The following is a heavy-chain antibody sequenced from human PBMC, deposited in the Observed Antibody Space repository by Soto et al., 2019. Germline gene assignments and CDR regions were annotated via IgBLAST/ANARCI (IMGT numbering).Heavy chain of an antibody. D-gene: IGHD1-7*01. J-gene: IGHJ4*02. CDR3: ARDSQYNWNYNYFDN. CDR2: IYYSGST. CDR1: GGSISSGGYY. V-gene: IGHV4-31*03. Sequence: QVQLQESGPGLVKPSQTLSLTCTVSGGSISSGGYYWSWIRQHPGKGLEWIGYIYYSGSTYYNPSLKSRFNISVDTSKNQFYLKLSSVTAAATVVYYCARDSQYNWNYNYFDNWGQGTLVTVSS.